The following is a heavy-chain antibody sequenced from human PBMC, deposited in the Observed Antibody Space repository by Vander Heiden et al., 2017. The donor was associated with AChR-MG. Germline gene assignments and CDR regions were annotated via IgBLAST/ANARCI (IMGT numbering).Heavy chain of an antibody. CDR2: IIPIFGTA. CDR1: GGTFSSYA. CDR3: AAPARRYSGPPSPHYYYYYGMDV. Sequence: QVQLVQSGAEVKKPGSSVKVSCKASGGTFSSYAISWVRQAPGQGLEWMGGIIPIFGTANYAQKFQGRVTITADKSTSTAYMELSSLRSEDTAVYYCAAPARRYSGPPSPHYYYYYGMDVWGQGTTVTVSS. D-gene: IGHD5-12*01. J-gene: IGHJ6*02. V-gene: IGHV1-69*06.